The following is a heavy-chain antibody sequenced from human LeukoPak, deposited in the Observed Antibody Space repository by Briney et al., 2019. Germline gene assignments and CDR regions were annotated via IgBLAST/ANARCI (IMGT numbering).Heavy chain of an antibody. CDR3: ARTPFVTMIVRPFDY. V-gene: IGHV4-39*07. Sequence: SETLSLTCTVSGGSISSSSYYWSWIRQPPGKGLEWTGEINHSGSTNYNPSLKSRVTISVDTSKNQFSLKLSSVTAADTAVYYCARTPFVTMIVRPFDYWGQGTLVTVSS. D-gene: IGHD3-22*01. CDR1: GGSISSSSYY. J-gene: IGHJ4*02. CDR2: INHSGST.